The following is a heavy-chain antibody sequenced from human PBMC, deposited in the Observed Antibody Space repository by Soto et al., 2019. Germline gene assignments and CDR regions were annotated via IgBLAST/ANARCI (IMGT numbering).Heavy chain of an antibody. Sequence: EVRLVESGGGLVQPGGSLRRSCAASGFTFSNYGMNWVRQAPGRGLEWVSFIGSGAGTIYYADSVKGRFTISRDNAKTSLYLQMNSLRDEDTAVYYCARGYGRADYWGQGTLVTVSS. CDR3: ARGYGRADY. V-gene: IGHV3-48*02. D-gene: IGHD4-17*01. J-gene: IGHJ4*02. CDR1: GFTFSNYG. CDR2: IGSGAGTI.